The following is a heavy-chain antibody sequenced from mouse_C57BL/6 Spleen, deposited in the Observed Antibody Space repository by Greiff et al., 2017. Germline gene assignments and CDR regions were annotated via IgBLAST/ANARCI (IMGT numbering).Heavy chain of an antibody. CDR2: IDPANGNT. V-gene: IGHV14-3*01. J-gene: IGHJ2*01. CDR3: ARELYDGYYFFDY. CDR1: GFNIKNTY. D-gene: IGHD2-3*01. Sequence: VQLKESVAELVRPGASVKLSCTASGFNIKNTYMHWVKQRPEQGLEWIGRIDPANGNTKYAPKFQGKATITADTSSNTAYLQLSSLTSEDTAIYYCARELYDGYYFFDYWGQGTTLTVSS.